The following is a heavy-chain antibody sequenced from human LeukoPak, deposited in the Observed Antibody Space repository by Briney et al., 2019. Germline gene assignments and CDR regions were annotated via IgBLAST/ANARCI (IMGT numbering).Heavy chain of an antibody. D-gene: IGHD3-22*01. V-gene: IGHV3-23*01. J-gene: IGHJ4*02. Sequence: GSLRLSCAASGFTFSSYAMAWVRQAPGKGLEWVSVLSGSGTSTYYADSVKGRFTISRDNSKNTLYLQMNSLRAEDTALYYCAKDVRSGNYYFDCWGQGTLVTVSS. CDR1: GFTFSSYA. CDR2: LSGSGTST. CDR3: AKDVRSGNYYFDC.